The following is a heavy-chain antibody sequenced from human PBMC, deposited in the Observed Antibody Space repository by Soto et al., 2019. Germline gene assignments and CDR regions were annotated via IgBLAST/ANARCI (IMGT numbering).Heavy chain of an antibody. CDR2: ISGYNGKA. Sequence: ASVKVSCKASGFNFMSYGIGWVRQAPGQGLEWMGWISGYNGKANYAQKVQGRVSMTTETSTSTAYMELRSLRPDDTAMYYCARAALNDYGYADYWGQGTLVTVSS. V-gene: IGHV1-18*04. D-gene: IGHD5-18*01. CDR3: ARAALNDYGYADY. CDR1: GFNFMSYG. J-gene: IGHJ4*02.